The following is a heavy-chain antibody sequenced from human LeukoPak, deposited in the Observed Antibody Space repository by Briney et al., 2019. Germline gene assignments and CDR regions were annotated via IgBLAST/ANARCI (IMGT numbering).Heavy chain of an antibody. J-gene: IGHJ4*02. V-gene: IGHV1-69*13. D-gene: IGHD3-22*01. CDR2: IIPIFGTA. CDR3: ARAGATYYYDSSGYYLIDY. CDR1: GGTFSSYA. Sequence: ASVKVSCKASGGTFSSYAISWVRQAPGQGLEWMGGIIPIFGTANYAQKFQGRVTITADESTSTAYMELSSLRSEDTAVYYCARAGATYYYDSSGYYLIDYWGQGTLVTVSS.